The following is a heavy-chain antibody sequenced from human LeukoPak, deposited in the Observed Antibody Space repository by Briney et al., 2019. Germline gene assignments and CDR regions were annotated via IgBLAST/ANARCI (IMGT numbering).Heavy chain of an antibody. CDR1: GYTFTGYY. Sequence: ASVKVSCKASGYTFTGYYMHWVRQAPGQGLEWMGWINPNSGGTNYAQKFQGRVTMTRDTSISTAYMELSRLRSDDTAVYYCARSDTFDSSGYHYWGQGTLVTVSS. D-gene: IGHD3-22*01. CDR2: INPNSGGT. CDR3: ARSDTFDSSGYHY. J-gene: IGHJ4*02. V-gene: IGHV1-2*02.